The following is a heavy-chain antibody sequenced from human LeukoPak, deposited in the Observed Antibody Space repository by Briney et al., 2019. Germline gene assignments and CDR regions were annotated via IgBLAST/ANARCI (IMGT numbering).Heavy chain of an antibody. Sequence: TEALSLTCTVSGASISNYYWSRIRQPAGKALEWIGRLYTSGSINFNPSLKSRITMSVDASKNQFSLRLSSVTAADTAVYYCAGATWGSGYFDYWGQGTLVTVSS. CDR3: AGATWGSGYFDY. J-gene: IGHJ4*02. CDR1: GASISNYY. D-gene: IGHD7-27*01. CDR2: LYTSGSI. V-gene: IGHV4-4*07.